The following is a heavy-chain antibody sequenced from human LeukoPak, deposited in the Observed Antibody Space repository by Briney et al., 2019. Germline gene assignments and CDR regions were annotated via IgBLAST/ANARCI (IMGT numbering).Heavy chain of an antibody. Sequence: GGSLRLSCAASGFTFSSYGMPWVRQAPGKGLEWVAVISYDGSNKYYADSVKGRFTISRDNSKNTLYLQMNSLRAEDTAVYYCAKDTSLLAADYWGRGTLVTVSS. J-gene: IGHJ4*02. V-gene: IGHV3-30*18. CDR2: ISYDGSNK. D-gene: IGHD3-3*02. CDR3: AKDTSLLAADY. CDR1: GFTFSSYG.